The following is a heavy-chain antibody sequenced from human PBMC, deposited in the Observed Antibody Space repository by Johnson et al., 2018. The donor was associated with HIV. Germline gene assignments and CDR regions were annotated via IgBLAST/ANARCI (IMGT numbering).Heavy chain of an antibody. CDR1: GFTFSSYA. J-gene: IGHJ3*02. V-gene: IGHV3-30*14. Sequence: QVQLVESGGGVVQPGGSLRLSCAASGFTFSSYAMHWVRQAPGQGLEWVVVISPDGGTTYYADSVKGRFTISRDNSKNTVYLQMNSLRAEDTAVYSCARREDIRNGAFDIWGQGTMVTVSS. CDR2: ISPDGGTT. CDR3: ARREDIRNGAFDI. D-gene: IGHD2-15*01.